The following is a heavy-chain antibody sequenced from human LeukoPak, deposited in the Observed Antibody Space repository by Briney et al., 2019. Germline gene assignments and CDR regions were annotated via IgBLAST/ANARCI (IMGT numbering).Heavy chain of an antibody. D-gene: IGHD1-26*01. V-gene: IGHV4-59*01. CDR3: ARGNSGSYYGFDY. J-gene: IGHJ4*02. CDR2: IYYTGST. Sequence: PSETLSLTCTVSGGSISSYYWSRIRQPPGKGLEWIGYIYYTGSTNYNPSLKSRVTISVDTSKNQFSLKLSSVTAADTAVYYCARGNSGSYYGFDYWGQGTLVTVSS. CDR1: GGSISSYY.